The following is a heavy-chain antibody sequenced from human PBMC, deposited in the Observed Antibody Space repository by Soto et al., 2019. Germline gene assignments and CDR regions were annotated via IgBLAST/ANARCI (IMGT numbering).Heavy chain of an antibody. CDR3: ARASKIRATNWYFDL. J-gene: IGHJ2*01. Sequence: SGGALRLSCSASVFTFSDRFMSWIRQAPGKGLEWISYISNSGHHTSFADSVKGRFTISRDNAKNSLYLQMNSLRVEDTALYYCARASKIRATNWYFDLWGRGTMFTVSS. V-gene: IGHV3-11*06. CDR1: VFTFSDRF. CDR2: ISNSGHHT. D-gene: IGHD2-2*01.